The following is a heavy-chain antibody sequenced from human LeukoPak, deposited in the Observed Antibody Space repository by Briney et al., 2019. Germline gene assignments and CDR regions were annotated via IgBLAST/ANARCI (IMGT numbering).Heavy chain of an antibody. J-gene: IGHJ4*02. Sequence: GASVTVSCKASGGPISNFAFNWVRQAPGQGLEWVGGIIPNVHGTSKYAQRLQGRVTITADESTNTVHMELSSLRSEDTAVYYCASANRRFLEWPEYYFDYWGQGTLVTVSS. V-gene: IGHV1-69*01. CDR1: GGPISNFA. CDR2: IIPNVHGTS. CDR3: ASANRRFLEWPEYYFDY. D-gene: IGHD3-3*01.